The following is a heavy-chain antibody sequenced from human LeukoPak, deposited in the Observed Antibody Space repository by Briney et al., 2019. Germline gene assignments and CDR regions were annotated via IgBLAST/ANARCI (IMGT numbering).Heavy chain of an antibody. V-gene: IGHV4-59*08. D-gene: IGHD1-26*01. CDR2: IYYSGTT. Sequence: SETLSLTCAVSGASISNYYCSWIRQSPGKGLEWIGYIYYSGTTNYNPSLKSRVTISVDTSKNQFSLKLTSVTAADTAVYYCARSGSYGGHFDNWGQGTLVTVSS. CDR3: ARSGSYGGHFDN. J-gene: IGHJ4*02. CDR1: GASISNYY.